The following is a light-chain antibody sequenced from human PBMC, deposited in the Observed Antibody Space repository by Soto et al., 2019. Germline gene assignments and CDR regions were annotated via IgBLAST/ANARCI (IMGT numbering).Light chain of an antibody. CDR2: LAS. V-gene: IGKV3-20*01. Sequence: EVVLTQSPGTLSLSPGERATLSCRVSQTISSAALAWYQQKPGQAPRLLIYLASTRAPGIPDRFSGGGSGTDFTLTISRLEPEDLAVYYCQHFGTSSWTFGQGTKVEIK. J-gene: IGKJ1*01. CDR1: QTISSAA. CDR3: QHFGTSSWT.